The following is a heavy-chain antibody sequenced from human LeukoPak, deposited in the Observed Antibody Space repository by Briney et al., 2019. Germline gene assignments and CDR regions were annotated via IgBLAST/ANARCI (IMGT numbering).Heavy chain of an antibody. V-gene: IGHV4-59*11. D-gene: IGHD1-26*01. CDR2: ISHTAST. CDR1: GGSMSHH. J-gene: IGHJ6*02. CDR3: ARQQWEQQGRDYYFNGLGV. Sequence: SETLSLTCTVSGGSMSHHWSWIRQSPGKGLEWIGYISHTASTNYNPSLKSRVTLSIDTSKSQLSFQLTSVTAADTAVYYCARQQWEQQGRDYYFNGLGVWGPGTTVIVSS.